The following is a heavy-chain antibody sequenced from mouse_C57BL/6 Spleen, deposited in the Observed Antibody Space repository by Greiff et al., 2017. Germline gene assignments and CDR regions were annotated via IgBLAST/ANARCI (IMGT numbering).Heavy chain of an antibody. Sequence: VQLQQPGTELVKPGASVKLSCKASGYTFTSYWMNWVQQRPGQGLEWFGNINPSNGGLNSNEKFKSKATLTVAKSSSTSYMQLHSITSEDSEVYYYARSGYGNLYYFDYWGQGTTLTVSS. J-gene: IGHJ2*01. D-gene: IGHD2-10*02. CDR1: GYTFTSYW. CDR3: ARSGYGNLYYFDY. V-gene: IGHV1-53*01. CDR2: INPSNGGL.